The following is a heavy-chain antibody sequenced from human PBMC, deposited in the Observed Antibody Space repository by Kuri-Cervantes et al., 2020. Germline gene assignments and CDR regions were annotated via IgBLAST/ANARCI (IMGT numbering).Heavy chain of an antibody. CDR1: GYTFTSYA. CDR2: ISAYNGST. CDR3: ASQYSSSWGGWFDP. D-gene: IGHD6-13*01. J-gene: IGHJ5*02. Sequence: ASVKVSCKASGYTFTSYAISWVRQAPGQGLEWMGWISAYNGSTNYAQKLQGRVTMTTDTSTSTAYMELRSLRSDDTAVYYCASQYSSSWGGWFDPWGQGTLVTVSS. V-gene: IGHV1-18*01.